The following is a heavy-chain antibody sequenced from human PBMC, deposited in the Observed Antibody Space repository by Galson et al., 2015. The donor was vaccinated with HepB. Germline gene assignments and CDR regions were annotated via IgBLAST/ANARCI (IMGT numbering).Heavy chain of an antibody. CDR1: GYSFTDYY. V-gene: IGHV1-2*02. CDR3: AKEGIETATGGFGE. Sequence: SVKVSCKASGYSFTDYYIHWVRQAPGQGLEWMGWINPNSGGTNYALKFFDRATITRDTSSSTAYMELSSLISDDTALYYCAKEGIETATGGFGEWGQGTLVIVSS. D-gene: IGHD3-10*01. CDR2: INPNSGGT. J-gene: IGHJ4*02.